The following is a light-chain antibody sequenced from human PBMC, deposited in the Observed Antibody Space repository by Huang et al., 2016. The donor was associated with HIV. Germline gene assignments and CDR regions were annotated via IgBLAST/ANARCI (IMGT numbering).Light chain of an antibody. Sequence: DIVMIQSPLSLPVAPGEPASISCRSIQSLLHTNAYNYLDWYLQKPGQSPQLLIYLGASRASGVPDRFIGGGSGTRFSLNISTVEAEDAGIYYCMEALKTPYTFGQGTKLEIK. V-gene: IGKV2-28*01. CDR1: QSLLHTNAYNY. CDR3: MEALKTPYT. J-gene: IGKJ2*01. CDR2: LGA.